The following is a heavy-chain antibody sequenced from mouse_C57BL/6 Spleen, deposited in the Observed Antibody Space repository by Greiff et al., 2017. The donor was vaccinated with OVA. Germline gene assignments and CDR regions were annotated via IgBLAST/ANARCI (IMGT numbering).Heavy chain of an antibody. J-gene: IGHJ1*03. CDR3: ARDISGYFDV. CDR2: ISSGSSTI. Sequence: EVQRVESGGGLVKPGGSLKLSCAASGFTFSDYGMHWVRQAPEKGLEWVAYISSGSSTIYSADTVKGRFTISRDNAKNTLFLQMTSLRSEDTAMYYCARDISGYFDVWGTGTTVTVAS. CDR1: GFTFSDYG. V-gene: IGHV5-17*01.